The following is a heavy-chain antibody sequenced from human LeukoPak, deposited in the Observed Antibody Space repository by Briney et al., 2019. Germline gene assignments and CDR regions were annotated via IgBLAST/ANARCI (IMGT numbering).Heavy chain of an antibody. CDR1: GGTFSSYA. J-gene: IGHJ6*04. Sequence: SVKVSCTASGGTFSSYAISWVRQAPGQGLEWMGGIIPIFGTANYAQKFQGRVTITADESTSTAYMELSSLRSEDTAVYYCAREIDYGDGIYYYYGMDVWGKGTTVTVSS. V-gene: IGHV1-69*13. D-gene: IGHD4-17*01. CDR3: AREIDYGDGIYYYYGMDV. CDR2: IIPIFGTA.